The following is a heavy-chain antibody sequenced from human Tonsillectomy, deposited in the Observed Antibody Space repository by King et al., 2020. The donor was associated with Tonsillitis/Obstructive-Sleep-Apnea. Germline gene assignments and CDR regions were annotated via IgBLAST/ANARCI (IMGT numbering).Heavy chain of an antibody. CDR2: INPSGGST. CDR1: GYTFTDYY. V-gene: IGHV1-46*01. J-gene: IGHJ4*02. CDR3: ARLRCTGGACYLNFDY. Sequence: QLVQSGAEVKKPGASVKVSCKASGYTFTDYYIQWVRQAPGQGLEWMGIINPSGGSTSYARKFQGRVTITRDTSTSTVYMDLRSLRSDDTAVYYCARLRCTGGACYLNFDYWGQGTLVTVSS. D-gene: IGHD2-8*02.